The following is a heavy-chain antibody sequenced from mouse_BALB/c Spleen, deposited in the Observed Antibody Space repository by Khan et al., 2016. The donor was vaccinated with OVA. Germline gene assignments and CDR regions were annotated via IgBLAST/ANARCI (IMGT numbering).Heavy chain of an antibody. CDR3: ARTYFSYGNYGDYFTMDY. D-gene: IGHD2-1*01. Sequence: VQLQESGPGLVQPSQSLSITCTVSGFSLTSYGVPWVRQSSGKGLEWLGVIWSGGSTDYNSAFISRLTISKDNSKSQVFFKMNSLQANDTAIYYCARTYFSYGNYGDYFTMDYWGQGTSVTVSS. V-gene: IGHV2-2*02. J-gene: IGHJ4*01. CDR1: GFSLTSYG. CDR2: IWSGGST.